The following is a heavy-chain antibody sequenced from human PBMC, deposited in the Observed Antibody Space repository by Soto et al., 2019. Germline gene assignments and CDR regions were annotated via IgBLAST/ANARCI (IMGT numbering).Heavy chain of an antibody. CDR2: IYYSGST. V-gene: IGHV4-59*08. CDR3: ARLREVVVVPAANAPFDY. J-gene: IGHJ4*02. Sequence: SETLSLTCTVSGGSISSYYWSWIRQPPGKGLEWIGYIYYSGSTNYNPSLKSRVTISVDTPKNQFSLKLSSVTAADTAVYYCARLREVVVVPAANAPFDYWGQGTLVTVSS. CDR1: GGSISSYY. D-gene: IGHD2-2*01.